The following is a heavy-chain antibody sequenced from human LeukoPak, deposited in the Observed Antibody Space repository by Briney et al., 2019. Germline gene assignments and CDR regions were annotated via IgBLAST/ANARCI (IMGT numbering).Heavy chain of an antibody. CDR2: IYYSGST. Sequence: SETLSLTCNVSGGSISSSSYYWGWIRQPPGKGLEWIGSIYYSGSTYYNPSLKSRVTISVDTSKNQFSLKLSSVTAADTAVYYCARLSNWGDFDYWGQGTLVTVSS. V-gene: IGHV4-39*01. D-gene: IGHD7-27*01. CDR1: GGSISSSSYY. J-gene: IGHJ4*02. CDR3: ARLSNWGDFDY.